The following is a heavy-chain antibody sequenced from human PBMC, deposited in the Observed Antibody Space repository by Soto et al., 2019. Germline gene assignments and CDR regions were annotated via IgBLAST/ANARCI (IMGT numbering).Heavy chain of an antibody. CDR1: GGTFSSYT. J-gene: IGHJ5*02. CDR3: ARDLLHYYGSGRDYNWFDP. D-gene: IGHD3-10*01. Sequence: QVQLVQSGAEVKKPGSSVKVSCKASGGTFSSYTISWVRQAPGQGLEWMGRIIPILGIANYAQKFQGRVTITADKSTSTAYMELSSLRSEDTAVYYCARDLLHYYGSGRDYNWFDPWGQGTLVTVSS. CDR2: IIPILGIA. V-gene: IGHV1-69*08.